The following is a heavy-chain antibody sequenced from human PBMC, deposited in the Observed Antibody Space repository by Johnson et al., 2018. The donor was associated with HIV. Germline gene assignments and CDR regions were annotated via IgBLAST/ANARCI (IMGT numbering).Heavy chain of an antibody. J-gene: IGHJ3*02. V-gene: IGHV3-30*18. CDR2: ISSDGSRN. CDR1: GFTFSSYW. D-gene: IGHD6-13*01. Sequence: QVQLVESGGGLVQPGGSLRLSCAASGFTFSSYWMSWVRQAPGKGLEWVAFISSDGSRNYFADYFKGRFTISRDNSKNTLYLQMNSLRAEDTAVYYCAKSERAAAVPDAFDIWGQGTMVTVSS. CDR3: AKSERAAAVPDAFDI.